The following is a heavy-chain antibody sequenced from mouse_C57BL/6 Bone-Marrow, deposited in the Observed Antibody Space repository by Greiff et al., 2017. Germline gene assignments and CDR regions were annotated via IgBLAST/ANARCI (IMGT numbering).Heavy chain of an antibody. CDR2: IRYDGSN. D-gene: IGHD1-1*01. Sequence: EPGPGLVKPSQSLSLTCSVTGYSITSGYYWNWIRQFPGNKLEWMGYIRYDGSNTYNPSLKNRISITRDTAKDQFFRKLNSGTTEDTDTADCSLATVVATDYWGQGTTLTVSS. J-gene: IGHJ2*01. CDR3: SLATVVATDY. CDR1: GYSITSGYY. V-gene: IGHV3-6*01.